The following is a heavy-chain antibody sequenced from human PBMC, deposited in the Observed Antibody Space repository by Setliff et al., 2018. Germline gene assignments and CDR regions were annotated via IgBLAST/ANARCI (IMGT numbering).Heavy chain of an antibody. CDR2: IYPGDSDT. J-gene: IGHJ3*02. CDR1: GYSFTSYW. Sequence: PGESLKISCKGSGYSFTSYWIGWVRQMPWKGLEWMGIIYPGDSDTKYSASFQGQVTISADKSISTAYLQWSSLKASDTAMYYCARQAIFGSDAFDIWGQGTMVTVSS. D-gene: IGHD3-3*01. CDR3: ARQAIFGSDAFDI. V-gene: IGHV5-51*01.